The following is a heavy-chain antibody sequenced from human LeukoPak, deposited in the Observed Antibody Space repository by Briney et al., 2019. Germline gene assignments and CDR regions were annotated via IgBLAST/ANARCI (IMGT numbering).Heavy chain of an antibody. J-gene: IGHJ4*02. V-gene: IGHV3-7*01. D-gene: IGHD6-19*01. CDR3: TRDSGRFRLDY. CDR1: GFTFSSSW. CDR2: INEDGSEK. Sequence: GGSLRLSCAASGFTFSSSWMNWIRQPPGKGLEWVASINEDGSEKYYVDSVKGRFTVSRDNAKNSLYLQMNSLRVEDTAVYYCTRDSGRFRLDYWGQGILVTVSS.